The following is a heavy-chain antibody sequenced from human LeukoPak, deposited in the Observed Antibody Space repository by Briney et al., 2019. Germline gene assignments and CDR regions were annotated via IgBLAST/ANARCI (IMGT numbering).Heavy chain of an antibody. CDR1: GGSFSGYY. CDR3: AEVERRNY. D-gene: IGHD1-1*01. J-gene: IGHJ4*02. V-gene: IGHV4-34*01. CDR2: INHSGST. Sequence: SQTLSLTCAVYGGSFSGYYWSWIRQPPGKGLEWIGEINHSGSTNYNPSLKSRVTISVDTSKNQFSLKLRSVTAADTAVYYCAEVERRNYWGQGTLVTVSS.